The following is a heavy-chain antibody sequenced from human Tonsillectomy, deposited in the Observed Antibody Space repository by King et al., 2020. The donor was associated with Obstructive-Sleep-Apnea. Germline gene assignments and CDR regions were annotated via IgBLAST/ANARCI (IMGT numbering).Heavy chain of an antibody. J-gene: IGHJ4*02. D-gene: IGHD6-13*01. CDR1: GFTVSSNY. CDR2: IYSGGST. CDR3: ARDNRIAAAGTGYYFDY. V-gene: IGHV3-66*01. Sequence: VQLVESGGGLVQPGGSLRLSCAASGFTVSSNYMSWVRQAPGKGLEWGSVIYSGGSTYYADSVKDRFTISRDSSKNTLYLQMNSLRAEDTAVYYCARDNRIAAAGTGYYFDYWGQGTLVTVSS.